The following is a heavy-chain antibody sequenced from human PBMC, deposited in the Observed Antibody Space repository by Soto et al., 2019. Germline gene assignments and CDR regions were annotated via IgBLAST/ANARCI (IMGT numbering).Heavy chain of an antibody. J-gene: IGHJ5*02. Sequence: EVQLVESGGGLVQPGGSLRLSCAASGFIFSSYDMHWVRQPTGKGLEWVSLIGRSGDTHCPDSVKGRFTSSRENGKNSLYLQMNSLRAEDTAIYYCARDSSGWGLDLWGQGTLVTVSS. CDR2: IGRSGDT. CDR1: GFIFSSYD. D-gene: IGHD6-19*01. V-gene: IGHV3-13*01. CDR3: ARDSSGWGLDL.